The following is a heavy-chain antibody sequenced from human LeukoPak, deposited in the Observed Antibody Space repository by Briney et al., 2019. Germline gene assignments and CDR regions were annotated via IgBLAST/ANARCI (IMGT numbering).Heavy chain of an antibody. CDR2: ISSTGGTI. V-gene: IGHV3-48*01. J-gene: IGHJ4*02. D-gene: IGHD5-24*01. CDR1: GFTFSNYL. CDR3: AGARDGYNIDY. Sequence: PGGSLRLSCVGSGFTFSNYLMNWVRQAPGKGLEWVSFISSTGGTIYYADAVKGRFTVSRDNAKNSLYLQMNSLRAEDTAVYYCAGARDGYNIDYWGQGTLVTVSS.